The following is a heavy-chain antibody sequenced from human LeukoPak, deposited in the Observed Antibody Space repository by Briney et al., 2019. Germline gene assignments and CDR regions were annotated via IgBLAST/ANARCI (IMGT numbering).Heavy chain of an antibody. CDR3: ARAMVWDHGDY. Sequence: ASVKVSCKASGGTFSSYAISWVRQALGQGLEWMGGIIPIFGTAIYAQKFQGRVTITADESTNTAYMELSSLRSEDTAVYYCARAMVWDHGDYWGQGTLVTVSS. D-gene: IGHD1-14*01. V-gene: IGHV1-69*13. J-gene: IGHJ4*02. CDR1: GGTFSSYA. CDR2: IIPIFGTA.